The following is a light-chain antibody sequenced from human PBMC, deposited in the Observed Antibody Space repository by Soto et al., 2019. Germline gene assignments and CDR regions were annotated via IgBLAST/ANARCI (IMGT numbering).Light chain of an antibody. Sequence: EIVMTQSPATLSVSPGERATLSCRASQSVGSNLVWYQQKPGQAPRLLIYGASTRATGIPARFSGSGSGTEFTLTISSLQSEDSAVYFCQQCNNWPPWTFGQWTKV. V-gene: IGKV3D-15*01. J-gene: IGKJ1*01. CDR3: QQCNNWPPWT. CDR1: QSVGSN. CDR2: GAS.